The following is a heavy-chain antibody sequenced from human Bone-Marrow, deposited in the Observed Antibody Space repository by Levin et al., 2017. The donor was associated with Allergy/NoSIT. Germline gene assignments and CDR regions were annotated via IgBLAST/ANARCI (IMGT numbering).Heavy chain of an antibody. CDR1: GFNFNLYV. CDR3: ARGGDGWDYYYNMDV. CDR2: ISGSGTTT. D-gene: IGHD1-26*01. V-gene: IGHV3-23*01. Sequence: GGSLRLSCVASGFNFNLYVMTWVRQTPGKGLEWLSSISGSGTTTHYSDSVRGRFTISRDNPKKTLYLQLQGVTVEDTAVYYCARGGDGWDYYYNMDVWGTGTTVIVSS. J-gene: IGHJ6*03.